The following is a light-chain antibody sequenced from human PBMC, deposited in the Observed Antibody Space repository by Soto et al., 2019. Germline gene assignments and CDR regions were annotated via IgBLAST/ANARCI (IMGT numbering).Light chain of an antibody. V-gene: IGKV3-15*01. CDR1: HSVSSN. Sequence: IVWTQPTATLSLSPGVRATLSCRASHSVSSNLAWYQQKPGQAPRLLICGASTKATGIPAGFSGSGSGTQFTLTISCLQSEDFAVYYCQQYNNWPWTFGQGTKA. CDR3: QQYNNWPWT. CDR2: GAS. J-gene: IGKJ1*01.